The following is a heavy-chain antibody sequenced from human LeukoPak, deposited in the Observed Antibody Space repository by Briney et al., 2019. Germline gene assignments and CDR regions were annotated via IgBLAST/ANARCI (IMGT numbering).Heavy chain of an antibody. D-gene: IGHD5-12*01. CDR2: ISYDGSNK. V-gene: IGHV3-30*18. CDR1: GSTFSSYS. Sequence: PGRSLRLSCAASGSTFSSYSMHWVRQAPGKGLEWVAVISYDGSNKYYADSVKGRFTISRDNSKNTLYLQMNSLRAEDTAVYYCAKLEAYDVDYWGQGTLVTVSS. J-gene: IGHJ4*02. CDR3: AKLEAYDVDY.